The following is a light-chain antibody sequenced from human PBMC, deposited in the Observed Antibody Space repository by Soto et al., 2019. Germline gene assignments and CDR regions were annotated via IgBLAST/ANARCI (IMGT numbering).Light chain of an antibody. CDR2: DVS. Sequence: QSALTQPRSVSGSPGQSVAISCTGTSSDVGGYNYVSWYQQHPGKAPKLMIYDVSNRPSGVSNRFSGFKSGNTASLTISGLQAEDEADYYCSSYTSSSTSVFGTGTKLTVL. V-gene: IGLV2-14*01. CDR1: SSDVGGYNY. J-gene: IGLJ1*01. CDR3: SSYTSSSTSV.